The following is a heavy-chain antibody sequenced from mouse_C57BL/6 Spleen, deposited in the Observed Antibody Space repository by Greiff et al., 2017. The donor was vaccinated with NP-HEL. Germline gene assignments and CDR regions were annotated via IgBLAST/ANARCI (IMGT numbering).Heavy chain of an antibody. CDR2: FHPYNDDT. D-gene: IGHD3-1*01. CDR1: GYTFTTYP. J-gene: IGHJ1*03. CDR3: ATSTDQTNAMRSYSGHGT. Sequence: VQLQQSGAELVKPGASVKMSCKASGYTFTTYPIEWMKQNHGKSLEWIGNFHPYNDDTKYNEKFKGKATLTVEKSSSTVYLELSRLTTDDSHEKDKATSTDQTNAMRSYSGHGTRGT. V-gene: IGHV1-47*01.